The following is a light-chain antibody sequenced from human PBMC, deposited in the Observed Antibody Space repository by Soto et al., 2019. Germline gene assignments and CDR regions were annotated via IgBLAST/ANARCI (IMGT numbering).Light chain of an antibody. V-gene: IGLV2-18*02. CDR3: SSYTSSSTYV. CDR2: DVS. Sequence: QSVLTQPPSVSGSPGQSVTISCTGTSSDVGSYNRVSWYQQPPGTAPKVMIYDVSNRPSGVPDRFSGSKSGNTATLTISGHQAEDESDYYCSSYTSSSTYVFGTGTKLTDL. CDR1: SSDVGSYNR. J-gene: IGLJ1*01.